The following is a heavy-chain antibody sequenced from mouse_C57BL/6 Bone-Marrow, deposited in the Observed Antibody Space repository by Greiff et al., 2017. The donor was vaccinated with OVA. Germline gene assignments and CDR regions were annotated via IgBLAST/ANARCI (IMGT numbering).Heavy chain of an antibody. CDR3: TRPTMVTDADD. V-gene: IGHV1-15*01. J-gene: IGHJ2*01. D-gene: IGHD2-9*01. CDR1: GYTFTDYE. CDR2: IDPETGGT. Sequence: QVQLQQSGAELVRPGASVTLSCKASGYTFTDYEMHWVKQTPVHGLEWIGAIDPETGGTAYNQKFKGKAILTADKSSSTAYMELRSLTSEDSAVYYCTRPTMVTDADDWGQGTTLTVSS.